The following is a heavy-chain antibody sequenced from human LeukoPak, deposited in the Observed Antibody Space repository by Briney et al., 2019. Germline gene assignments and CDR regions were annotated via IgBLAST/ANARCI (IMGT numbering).Heavy chain of an antibody. J-gene: IGHJ6*03. CDR1: GGSLSSSSYY. D-gene: IGHD6-6*01. V-gene: IGHV4-39*01. Sequence: SETLSLTCTVSGGSLSSSSYYWGWLGQPPGTGLEWVGSIYYSGSTYDNPSRKSRVTISVDKTKKQFSLKLSSVTAADTAVYYCAILIAARRTSRYYYMDVWGKGTTVTVSS. CDR2: IYYSGST. CDR3: AILIAARRTSRYYYMDV.